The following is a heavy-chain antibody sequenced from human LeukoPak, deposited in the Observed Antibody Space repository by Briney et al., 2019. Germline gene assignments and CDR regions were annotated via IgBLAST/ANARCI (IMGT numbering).Heavy chain of an antibody. J-gene: IGHJ5*02. CDR1: GGSFSGYN. Sequence: SETLSLTCAVYGGSFSGYNWSWIRQPPGKGLEWIGEINHSGSTNYNPSLKSRVTISVDTSKNQFSLKLSSVTAADTAVYYCARETRTNYYGSGSYVSLFDPWGQGTLVTVSS. D-gene: IGHD3-10*01. CDR2: INHSGST. V-gene: IGHV4-34*01. CDR3: ARETRTNYYGSGSYVSLFDP.